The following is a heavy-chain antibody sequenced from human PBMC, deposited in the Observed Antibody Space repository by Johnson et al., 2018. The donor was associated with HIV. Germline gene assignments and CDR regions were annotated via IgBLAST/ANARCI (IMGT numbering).Heavy chain of an antibody. CDR2: IWYNGSKK. V-gene: IGHV3-33*01. J-gene: IGHJ3*02. Sequence: QVQLVESGGGVVQPGRSLRLSCAASGFTFSNYAMHWVRQAPGKGLEWVAVIWYNGSKKYYADSVKGRFTISRDNSKNTLYLQMNSLRAEDTAVYYCGGSYYYDSSGYYARNAFDIWGQGTMVTVSS. CDR1: GFTFSNYA. D-gene: IGHD3-22*01. CDR3: GGSYYYDSSGYYARNAFDI.